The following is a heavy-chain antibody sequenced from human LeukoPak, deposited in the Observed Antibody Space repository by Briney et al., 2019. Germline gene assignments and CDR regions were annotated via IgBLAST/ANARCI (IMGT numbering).Heavy chain of an antibody. CDR3: ARGYCSGGSCLGWFDP. V-gene: IGHV1-18*01. J-gene: IGHJ5*02. CDR2: ISAYNGNT. Sequence: ASVKVSCKASGYTCTSYGISWVRQAPGQGLEWMGWISAYNGNTNYAQKLQGRVTMTTDTSTSTAYMELRSLRSDDTAVYYCARGYCSGGSCLGWFDPRGQGTLVTVSS. D-gene: IGHD2-15*01. CDR1: GYTCTSYG.